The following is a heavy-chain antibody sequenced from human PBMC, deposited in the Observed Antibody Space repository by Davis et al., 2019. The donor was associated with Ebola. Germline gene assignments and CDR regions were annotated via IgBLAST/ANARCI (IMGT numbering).Heavy chain of an antibody. CDR2: INHSGST. Sequence: MPSETLSLTCTVSGASISSHYWSWIRQPPGKGLEWIGEINHSGSTNYNPSLKSRVTISVDTSKNQFSLKLSSVTAADTAVYYCATLPEYSYDRDYWGQGTLVTVSS. CDR1: GASISSHY. V-gene: IGHV4-59*11. CDR3: ATLPEYSYDRDY. D-gene: IGHD5-18*01. J-gene: IGHJ4*02.